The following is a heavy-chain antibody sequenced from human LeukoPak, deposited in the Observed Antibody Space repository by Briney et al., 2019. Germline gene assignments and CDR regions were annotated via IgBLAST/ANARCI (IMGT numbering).Heavy chain of an antibody. V-gene: IGHV4-39*01. CDR3: GTVTTTRVDY. J-gene: IGHJ4*02. Sequence: SETLSLTCTVSGGSISSSSYYWGWIRQPPGKGLEWIGSIYYSGSTYYNPSLKSRVTISVDTSKNQFSLKLSSVTAADTAVYYCGTVTTTRVDYWGQGTLVTVSS. D-gene: IGHD4-11*01. CDR1: GGSISSSSYY. CDR2: IYYSGST.